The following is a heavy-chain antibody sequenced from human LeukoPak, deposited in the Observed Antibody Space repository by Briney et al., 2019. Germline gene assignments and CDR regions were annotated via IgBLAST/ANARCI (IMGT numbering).Heavy chain of an antibody. D-gene: IGHD3-10*01. CDR1: GGSISSCY. CDR3: ARSRQDLDYYGSGSYYWFDP. CDR2: IYTSGST. Sequence: SETLSLTCTVSGGSISSCYWSWIRQPPGKGLEWIGYIYTSGSTNYNPSLKSRVTISVDTSKNQFSLKLSSVTAADTAVYYCARSRQDLDYYGSGSYYWFDPWGQGTLVAVSS. V-gene: IGHV4-4*09. J-gene: IGHJ5*02.